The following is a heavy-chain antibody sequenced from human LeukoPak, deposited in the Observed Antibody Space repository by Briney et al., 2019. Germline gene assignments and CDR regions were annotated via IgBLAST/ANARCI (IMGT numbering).Heavy chain of an antibody. CDR1: GFTFSSYP. V-gene: IGHV3-30-3*01. J-gene: IGHJ4*02. CDR3: ARDGIEYGSGSYYTY. Sequence: GGSLRLSCAASGFTFSSYPMHWVRQSPGKGLEWVAVISYDGSNKYYADSVKGRFTISRDKTKNTLYLQMNSLRAEDSAVYYCARDGIEYGSGSYYTYWGQGTLVTVSS. D-gene: IGHD3-10*01. CDR2: ISYDGSNK.